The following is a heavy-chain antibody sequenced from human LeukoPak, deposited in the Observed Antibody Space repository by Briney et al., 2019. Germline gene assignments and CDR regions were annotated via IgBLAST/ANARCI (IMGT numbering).Heavy chain of an antibody. CDR1: GFTFSSYG. CDR3: ARHVACSGGSCYWFDP. D-gene: IGHD2-15*01. V-gene: IGHV4-39*01. Sequence: GSLRLSCAASGFTFSSYGMHWIRQPPGKGLEWIGSIYYSGSTYYNPSLKSRVTISVDTSKNQFSLKLSSVTAADTAVYYCARHVACSGGSCYWFDPWGQGTLVTVSS. J-gene: IGHJ5*02. CDR2: IYYSGST.